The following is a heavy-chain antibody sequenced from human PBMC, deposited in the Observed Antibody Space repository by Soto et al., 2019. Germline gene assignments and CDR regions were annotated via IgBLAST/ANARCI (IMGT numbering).Heavy chain of an antibody. CDR1: GYGITYNA. CDR3: ASRLPKLRPYYYYVMDV. Sequence: CKDCGYGITYNALSWVRQDTEKGLEWMGWISPYDGTTSYTQHLQGRVTMTTDTSTSTAYMELRSLRSEDTAVYYCASRLPKLRPYYYYVMDVWRQGTTVPGSS. D-gene: IGHD3-3*01. CDR2: ISPYDGTT. J-gene: IGHJ6*02. V-gene: IGHV1-18*01.